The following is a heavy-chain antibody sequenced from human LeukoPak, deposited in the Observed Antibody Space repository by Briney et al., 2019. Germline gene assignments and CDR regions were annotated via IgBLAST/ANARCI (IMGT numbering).Heavy chain of an antibody. D-gene: IGHD2-2*02. J-gene: IGHJ3*02. V-gene: IGHV3-11*01. CDR3: ARRGIGYCSSTSCYRAFDI. Sequence: GVSLRLSCAASGFTFSDYYMTWIRQAPGKGLEWVSYISTSGGAMYYADSVKGRFTISRDNAKTSLYLQMNSLRDEDTAVYYCARRGIGYCSSTSCYRAFDIWGQGTMVTVSS. CDR1: GFTFSDYY. CDR2: ISTSGGAM.